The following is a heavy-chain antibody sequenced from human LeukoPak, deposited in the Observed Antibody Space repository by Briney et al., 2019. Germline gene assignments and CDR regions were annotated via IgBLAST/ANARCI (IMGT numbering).Heavy chain of an antibody. D-gene: IGHD6-13*01. J-gene: IGHJ4*02. V-gene: IGHV1-69*05. CDR3: ARGGAPSIAAAGKDFDY. CDR1: GGTFSSYS. Sequence: AASVKVSCKASGGTFSSYSISWVRQAPGQGLEWMGRIIPIYKTTNYAPKFQGRVTFSTDESTTTAYMELSSLRSEDTAVYYCARGGAPSIAAAGKDFDYWGQGTLVTVSS. CDR2: IIPIYKTT.